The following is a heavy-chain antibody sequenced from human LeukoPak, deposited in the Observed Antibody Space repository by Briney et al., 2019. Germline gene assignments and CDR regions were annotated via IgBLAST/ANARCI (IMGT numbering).Heavy chain of an antibody. Sequence: PSETLSLTCTVSGGSISSYYWSWIRQPPGKGLEWIGYIYTSGSPNYNPSLKSRVTISVDTSKNQFSLRLSSVTAADTAVYYCARCSGNGYDYSWLDPWGQGTLVTVSS. J-gene: IGHJ5*02. CDR3: ARCSGNGYDYSWLDP. D-gene: IGHD5-12*01. CDR2: IYTSGSP. CDR1: GGSISSYY. V-gene: IGHV4-4*09.